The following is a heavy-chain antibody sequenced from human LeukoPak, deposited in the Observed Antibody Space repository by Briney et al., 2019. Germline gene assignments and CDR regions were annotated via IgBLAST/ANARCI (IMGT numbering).Heavy chain of an antibody. CDR2: ISSSGSTI. D-gene: IGHD2-15*01. V-gene: IGHV3-11*01. Sequence: PGGSLRLSRAASGCTFSDYYMSWIRQAPGKGLEWVSYISSSGSTIYYADSVKGRFTISRDNAKNSLFLQMNSLTAEDTAVYCCARDDPGYCSGGSCYPHWGQGTPVTVS. CDR1: GCTFSDYY. J-gene: IGHJ4*02. CDR3: ARDDPGYCSGGSCYPH.